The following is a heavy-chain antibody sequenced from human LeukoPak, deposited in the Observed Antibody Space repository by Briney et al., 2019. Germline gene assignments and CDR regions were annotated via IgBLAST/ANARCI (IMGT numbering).Heavy chain of an antibody. V-gene: IGHV4-31*03. J-gene: IGHJ3*02. Sequence: MSSQTLSLTCTVSGGSISSGGYYWSWIRQHPGKGLEWIGYIYYSGSTYYNPSLKSRVTISVDTSKNQFSLKLSSVTAADTAVYYCARDEHDAFDIWGQGTMVTVSS. CDR3: ARDEHDAFDI. CDR2: IYYSGST. CDR1: GGSISSGGYY. D-gene: IGHD1/OR15-1a*01.